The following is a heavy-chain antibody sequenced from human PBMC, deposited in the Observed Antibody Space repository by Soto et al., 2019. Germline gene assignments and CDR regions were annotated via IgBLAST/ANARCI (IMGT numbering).Heavy chain of an antibody. D-gene: IGHD4-17*01. Sequence: SETLSLTCAVSGGSISSGGYSWSWIRQPPGKGLEWIGYIYHSGSTYYNPSLKSRVTMSVDRSKNQFSLKLSSVTAADTAVYYCARGTDDYGDYYFDYWGQGTLVTVSS. CDR2: IYHSGST. J-gene: IGHJ4*02. V-gene: IGHV4-30-2*01. CDR3: ARGTDDYGDYYFDY. CDR1: GGSISSGGYS.